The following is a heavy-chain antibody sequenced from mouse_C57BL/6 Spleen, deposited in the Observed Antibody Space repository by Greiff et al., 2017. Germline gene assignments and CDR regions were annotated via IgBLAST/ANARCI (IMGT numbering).Heavy chain of an antibody. D-gene: IGHD2-12*01. CDR1: GYTFTSYW. CDR3: ARGRRREDAMDY. J-gene: IGHJ4*01. V-gene: IGHV1-64*01. Sequence: QVQLQQPGAELVRPGSSGASVKLSCKASGYTFTSYWMHWVKQRPGQGLEWIGMIHPNSGSTNYNEKFKSKATLTVDKSSSTAYMQLSSLTSEDSAVYYCARGRRREDAMDYWGQGTSVTVSS. CDR2: IHPNSGST.